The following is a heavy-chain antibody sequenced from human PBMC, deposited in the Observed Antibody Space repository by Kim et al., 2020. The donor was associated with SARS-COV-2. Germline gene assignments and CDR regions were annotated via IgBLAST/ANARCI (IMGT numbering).Heavy chain of an antibody. D-gene: IGHD5-12*01. Sequence: GGSLRLSCAASGFTVSTNYMSWVRQAPGKGPECVSVIFSDSDTYYAASVKGRFTISRESSKNTLYLQMNSLRVEDTAVYYCTRSDWRYGYTYFHYYWVQG. CDR1: GFTVSTNY. CDR2: IFSDSDT. CDR3: TRSDWRYGYTYFHYY. V-gene: IGHV3-53*01. J-gene: IGHJ4*02.